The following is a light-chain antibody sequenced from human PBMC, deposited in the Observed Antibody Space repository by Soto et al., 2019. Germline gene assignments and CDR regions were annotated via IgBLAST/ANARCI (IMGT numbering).Light chain of an antibody. CDR3: QQRIRWPLT. J-gene: IGKJ3*01. CDR1: QSIRTD. V-gene: IGKV3-11*01. CDR2: DAS. Sequence: EVVLTQSPATLSLSPGETATLSCRATQSIRTDLAWYQQKPGQAPRLLIYDASMRASGIPGRISGSGSGTDFTPTISSLEPEDFAVYYCQQRIRWPLTFGPGTKVDIK.